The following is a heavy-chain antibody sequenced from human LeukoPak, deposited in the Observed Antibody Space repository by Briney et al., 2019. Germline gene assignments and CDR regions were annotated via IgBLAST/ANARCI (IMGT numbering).Heavy chain of an antibody. CDR3: ARGPNSNWSGLDF. CDR2: ISPTGSTT. CDR1: GFSFSGHW. Sequence: HPGGSLRLSCTASGFSFSGHWMHWARQLPGKGLVWVSRISPTGSTTSYADSVKGRFTVSRDNAKNTLYLQVNNLRAEDTAVYCCARGPNSNWSGLDFWGQGTLLTVSS. J-gene: IGHJ4*02. V-gene: IGHV3-74*01. D-gene: IGHD6-6*01.